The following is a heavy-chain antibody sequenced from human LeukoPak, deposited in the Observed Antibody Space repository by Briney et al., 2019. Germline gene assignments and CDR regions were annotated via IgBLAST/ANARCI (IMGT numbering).Heavy chain of an antibody. D-gene: IGHD3-9*01. CDR3: AKDTSLTGYYGVGGDY. J-gene: IGHJ4*02. CDR2: ISGSGGST. CDR1: GFTFSSYA. Sequence: GGSLRLSCAASGFTFSSYAMRWVRQAPGKGREWVSAISGSGGSTYYADSVKGRFTISRDNSKNTLYLQMNSLRAEDTAVYYCAKDTSLTGYYGVGGDYWGQGTLVTVSS. V-gene: IGHV3-23*01.